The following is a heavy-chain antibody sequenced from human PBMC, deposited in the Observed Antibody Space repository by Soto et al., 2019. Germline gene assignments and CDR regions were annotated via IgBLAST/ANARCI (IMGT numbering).Heavy chain of an antibody. J-gene: IGHJ6*02. Sequence: QVQLVQSGAEVQKPWASVKVSCKASGYTCTGYYMHWVRQAPGQGLEWMGWINPNSGGTNYAQKFQGWGTMTRDTSISAAYMELSRLRSDDTAVYYWARDLLAEAEPHYGMDVWGQGTPVTVSS. V-gene: IGHV1-2*04. CDR1: GYTCTGYY. CDR2: INPNSGGT. D-gene: IGHD6-13*01. CDR3: ARDLLAEAEPHYGMDV.